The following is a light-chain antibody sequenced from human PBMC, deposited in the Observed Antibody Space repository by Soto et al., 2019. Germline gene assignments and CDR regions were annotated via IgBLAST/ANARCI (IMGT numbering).Light chain of an antibody. CDR3: QHYKTYSRT. Sequence: DIQMTQSPSTLSASVGDRVTITCRASQSISSWLAWYQQKPGKAPNLLIYDGSSFESGVPSRFSGNGYGTEGTITISSLQPDDSETYDGQHYKTYSRTFGRGTKVDIK. V-gene: IGKV1-5*01. CDR2: DGS. CDR1: QSISSW. J-gene: IGKJ1*01.